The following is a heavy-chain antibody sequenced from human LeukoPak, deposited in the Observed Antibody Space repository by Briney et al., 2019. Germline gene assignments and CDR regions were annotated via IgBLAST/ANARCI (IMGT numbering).Heavy chain of an antibody. V-gene: IGHV3-53*01. CDR3: ASRWGGIVGPNYFDY. J-gene: IGHJ4*02. D-gene: IGHD1-26*01. CDR1: GFTLGDYA. CDR2: IYSGGST. Sequence: GGSLRLSCTASGFTLGDYAMSWVRQAPGKGLEWVSVIYSGGSTYYADSVKGRFTISRDNSKNTLYLQMNSLRAEDTAVYYCASRWGGIVGPNYFDYRGQGTLVTVSP.